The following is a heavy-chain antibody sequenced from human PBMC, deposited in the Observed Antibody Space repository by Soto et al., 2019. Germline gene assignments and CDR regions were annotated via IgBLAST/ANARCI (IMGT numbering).Heavy chain of an antibody. CDR1: GGSISSGGYY. J-gene: IGHJ4*02. CDR3: ARVEASTGVNYGDYSIGFDY. V-gene: IGHV4-31*03. D-gene: IGHD4-17*01. Sequence: PSETLSLTCTVSGGSISSGGYYWSWIRQHPGKGLEWIGYIYYSGSTYYNPSLKSRVTISVDTSKNQFSLKLSSVTAADTAVYYCARVEASTGVNYGDYSIGFDYWGQGTLVTVS. CDR2: IYYSGST.